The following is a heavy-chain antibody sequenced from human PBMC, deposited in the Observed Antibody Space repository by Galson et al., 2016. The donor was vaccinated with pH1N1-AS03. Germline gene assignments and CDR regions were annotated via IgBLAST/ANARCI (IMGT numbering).Heavy chain of an antibody. CDR2: IDPSGGGT. CDR1: GYTFTRYY. V-gene: IGHV1-46*01. D-gene: IGHD3-10*01. Sequence: SVKVSCKAPGYTFTRYYVHWVRQAPGEGLEWMGVIDPSGGGTTYAQKFQDRVTMTRDTSTSSAHMELSSLRFDDTAVYYCLAYGSGTQAYFDYWGQGTPVAVSS. CDR3: LAYGSGTQAYFDY. J-gene: IGHJ4*02.